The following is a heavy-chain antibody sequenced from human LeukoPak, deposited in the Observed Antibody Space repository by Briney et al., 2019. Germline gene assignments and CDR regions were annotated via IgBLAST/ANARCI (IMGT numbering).Heavy chain of an antibody. CDR3: ARDRGGSYSAIDY. CDR1: GFTFSSYA. V-gene: IGHV3-30*04. J-gene: IGHJ4*02. CDR2: ISYDGSNK. Sequence: PGRSLRLSCAASGFTFSSYAMHWVRQAPGKGLEWVAVISYDGSNKYYADSVKGRFTISRDNSKNTLYLQMNSLRAEDTAVYYCARDRGGSYSAIDYWGQGTLVTVSP. D-gene: IGHD1-26*01.